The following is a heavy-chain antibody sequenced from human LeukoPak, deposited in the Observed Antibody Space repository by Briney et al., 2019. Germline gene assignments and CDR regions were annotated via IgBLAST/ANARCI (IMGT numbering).Heavy chain of an antibody. CDR1: GFTFSSYS. D-gene: IGHD6-25*01. J-gene: IGHJ4*02. V-gene: IGHV3-21*01. CDR3: AREMLAAGAAQS. CDR2: TTSSSSYI. Sequence: AGSLRLSCAASGFTFSSYSMNWVRPAAGNGLEWVSSTTSSSSYINYADSVKGRFSTSRHNAKNSLYLEINRHIAEDTAVNCCAREMLAAGAAQSWGEGNMVTVPS.